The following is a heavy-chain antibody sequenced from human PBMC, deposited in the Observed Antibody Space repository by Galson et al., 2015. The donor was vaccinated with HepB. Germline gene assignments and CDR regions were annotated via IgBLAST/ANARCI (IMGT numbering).Heavy chain of an antibody. Sequence: SVKVSCKASGGTFNTDTFNWVRQAPGQGLEWMGRIIPTFHRPNYAQKFQGRVTISADESTTTVYMELSSLTSEDTALYYCATDHHTPYKSRPEPFDYWGQGTLVAVSS. J-gene: IGHJ4*02. V-gene: IGHV1-69*13. CDR1: GGTFNTDT. CDR2: IIPTFHRP. CDR3: ATDHHTPYKSRPEPFDY. D-gene: IGHD1-14*01.